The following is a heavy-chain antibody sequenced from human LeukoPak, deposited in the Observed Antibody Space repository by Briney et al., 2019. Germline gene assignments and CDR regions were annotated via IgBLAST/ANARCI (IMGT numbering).Heavy chain of an antibody. CDR3: SKDRGWELLLLHY. Sequence: GGSLRLSCEASGVTFSNYGISSYGMHWVRQAPGKGLEWVAFIRNDGSNKHYADSVKGRFTISRDNSKNTLYLQMNSLRPEDTAVYYCSKDRGWELLLLHYWGQGTLVTVSS. CDR1: GVTFSNYGISSYG. D-gene: IGHD1-26*01. CDR2: IRNDGSNK. J-gene: IGHJ4*02. V-gene: IGHV3-30*02.